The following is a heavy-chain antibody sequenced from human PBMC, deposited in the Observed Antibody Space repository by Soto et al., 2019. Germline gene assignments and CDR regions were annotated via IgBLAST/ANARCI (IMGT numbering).Heavy chain of an antibody. Sequence: QVQLVQSGAEVKKPGASVKVSCKTSGYTFTSYDINWVRQATGQGLEWMGWMNPNSGDTGYAQKFQGRVTMTRNTSINTAYMELSSLRSEDTAVYYCAREHSSSWRFDYWGQGTLVTVSS. D-gene: IGHD6-13*01. V-gene: IGHV1-8*01. CDR2: MNPNSGDT. CDR3: AREHSSSWRFDY. J-gene: IGHJ4*02. CDR1: GYTFTSYD.